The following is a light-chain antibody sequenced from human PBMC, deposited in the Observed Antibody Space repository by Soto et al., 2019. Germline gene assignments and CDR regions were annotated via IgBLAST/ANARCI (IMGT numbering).Light chain of an antibody. CDR3: CSKAGSYSLYV. V-gene: IGLV2-11*01. CDR2: GVT. CDR1: SSEVGGYKS. J-gene: IGLJ1*01. Sequence: QSVLSQPRSVSGTPGQSVTISCAGTSSEVGGYKSVSLYLHHPRKAPNLIIYGVTKRPPGLPDRFSSSKSGNTASLTISGLQAEDEADYYCCSKAGSYSLYVFGTGTKVTVL.